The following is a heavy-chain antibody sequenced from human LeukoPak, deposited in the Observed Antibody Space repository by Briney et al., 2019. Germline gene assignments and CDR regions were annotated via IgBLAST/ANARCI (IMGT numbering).Heavy chain of an antibody. CDR2: TYYRSKWYN. CDR1: GDSVSSNSAA. CDR3: AREGIAVAKAGWGDWFDP. J-gene: IGHJ5*02. Sequence: SQNLSLTCAISGDSVSSNSAAWNWIRQSPSRGLEWLGRTYYRSKWYNDYAVSVKSRITINPDTSKNQFSLQLNSVTPEDTAVYYCAREGIAVAKAGWGDWFDPWGQGTLVTVSS. V-gene: IGHV6-1*01. D-gene: IGHD6-19*01.